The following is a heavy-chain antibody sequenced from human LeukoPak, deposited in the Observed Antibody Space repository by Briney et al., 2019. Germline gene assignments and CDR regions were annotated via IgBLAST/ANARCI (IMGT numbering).Heavy chain of an antibody. V-gene: IGHV3-7*03. CDR3: ARGGGLDV. CDR1: GFTFNNYA. CDR2: INHNGNVN. D-gene: IGHD3-16*01. J-gene: IGHJ6*02. Sequence: AGGSLRLSCAASGFTFNNYAMHWVRQAPGKGLEWVASINHNGNVNYYVDSVKGRFTISRDNAKNSLYLQMSNLRAEDTAVYFCARGGGLDVWGPGATVTVSS.